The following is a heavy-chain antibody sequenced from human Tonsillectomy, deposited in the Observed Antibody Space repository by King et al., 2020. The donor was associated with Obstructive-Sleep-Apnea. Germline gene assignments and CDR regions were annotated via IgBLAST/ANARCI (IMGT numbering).Heavy chain of an antibody. CDR1: GGSISSSSY. Sequence: LQLQESGPGLVKPSETLSLTCTVSGGSISSSSYWGWIRQPPGKGLEWIGHIYYSGSTYSNPSLKSRVTISVDTSKNQFSLVLNSVTAADTAVYYCARSDRDIAMGLFDYWGQGTLVTVSS. V-gene: IGHV4-39*07. CDR2: IYYSGST. D-gene: IGHD5-18*01. J-gene: IGHJ4*02. CDR3: ARSDRDIAMGLFDY.